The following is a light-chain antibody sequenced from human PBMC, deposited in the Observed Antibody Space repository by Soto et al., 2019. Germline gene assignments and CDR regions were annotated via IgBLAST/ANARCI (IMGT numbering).Light chain of an antibody. CDR1: QSVSSGY. CDR3: QQYGSSPPYT. Sequence: EIVLTQSPGTLSLSPGERATLSCRASQSVSSGYLAWYQQKPGQAPRLLIFAASSRATDIPDRFSGSGSGTDFTLTISRLEPEDVAVYYWQQYGSSPPYTFGQGTKLEIK. CDR2: AAS. J-gene: IGKJ2*01. V-gene: IGKV3-20*01.